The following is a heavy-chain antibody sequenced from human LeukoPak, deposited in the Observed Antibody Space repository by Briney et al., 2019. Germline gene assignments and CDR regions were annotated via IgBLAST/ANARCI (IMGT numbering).Heavy chain of an antibody. Sequence: GGSLRLSCAASGFTFTNYWMHWVRQAPGMGLVWVSRLPPDELGIIYADSVKGRFTVSRDNAKNTVYLQMNNLRVDDTAMYYCVGTITSRGSEYWGQGALVTVSS. CDR2: LPPDELGI. V-gene: IGHV3-74*01. D-gene: IGHD3-16*01. CDR1: GFTFTNYW. J-gene: IGHJ4*02. CDR3: VGTITSRGSEY.